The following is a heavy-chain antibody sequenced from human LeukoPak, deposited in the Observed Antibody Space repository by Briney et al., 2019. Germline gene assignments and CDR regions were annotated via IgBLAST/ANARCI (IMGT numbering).Heavy chain of an antibody. CDR3: ARALSRTITMVRGVRFDP. Sequence: PSETLSLTCTVSGGSISSYYWSWIRQPPGKGLEWIGYIYYSGSTNYNPSLKSRVTISVDTSKNQFSLKLSSVTAADTAVYYCARALSRTITMVRGVRFDPWGQGTLVTVSS. CDR1: GGSISSYY. J-gene: IGHJ5*02. V-gene: IGHV4-59*12. CDR2: IYYSGST. D-gene: IGHD3-10*01.